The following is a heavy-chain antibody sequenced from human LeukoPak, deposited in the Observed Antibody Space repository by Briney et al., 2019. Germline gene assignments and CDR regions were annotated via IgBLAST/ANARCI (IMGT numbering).Heavy chain of an antibody. CDR1: GFTFTRYW. Sequence: GGSLRLSCAASGFTFTRYWMSWVRQAPGKGLEWVANIKQDGSERHYVDSVKGRFTISRDNARNTVYLQMNSLSDDDTAVYYCARDGDYIMPPFDYWGQGILVTVSS. CDR3: ARDGDYIMPPFDY. CDR2: IKQDGSER. V-gene: IGHV3-7*01. J-gene: IGHJ4*02. D-gene: IGHD4-17*01.